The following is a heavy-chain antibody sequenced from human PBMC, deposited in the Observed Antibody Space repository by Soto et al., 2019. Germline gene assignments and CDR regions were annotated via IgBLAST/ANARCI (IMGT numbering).Heavy chain of an antibody. CDR3: ALSGLLRYFDWLDHEFDP. CDR1: GFSLSTSGVG. J-gene: IGHJ5*02. CDR2: IYWDDDK. V-gene: IGHV2-5*02. D-gene: IGHD3-9*01. Sequence: QITLKESGPTLVNPTQTLTLTCTFSGFSLSTSGVGVGWIRQPPGKALEWLALIYWDDDKRYSPSLKSRLTITKDTSKNQVVLTMTNMDPVDTATYYCALSGLLRYFDWLDHEFDPWGQGTLVTVSS.